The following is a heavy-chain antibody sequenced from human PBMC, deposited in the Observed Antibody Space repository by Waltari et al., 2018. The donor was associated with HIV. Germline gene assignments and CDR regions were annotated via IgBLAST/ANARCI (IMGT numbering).Heavy chain of an antibody. J-gene: IGHJ5*02. CDR1: GFSLSNDW. CDR3: ARDHGGGWLTS. CDR2: IKEDGSAK. V-gene: IGHV3-7*01. D-gene: IGHD3-16*01. Sequence: VQLVESGGGLVQPGGSLRLSCEASGFSLSNDWLSWVRQAPGKGLEWVANIKEDGSAKQYADSVRGRFSISRDNPKNLLFLQMNSLRGDDTAVYYCARDHGGGWLTSWGQGTLVSVSS.